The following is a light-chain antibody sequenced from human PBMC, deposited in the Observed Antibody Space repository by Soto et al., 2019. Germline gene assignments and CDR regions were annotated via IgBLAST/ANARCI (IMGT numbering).Light chain of an antibody. CDR2: DNN. J-gene: IGLJ2*01. CDR3: ATWDGSLPGEV. Sequence: QSVLTQPPSVSGTPGQRVTISCSGSFSNIGSSSVTWYQQFPGTAPKLLIYDNNKRPSGIPARFSGSKSGTSGTLDITGLQTGDEADYYCATWDGSLPGEVFGGGTKLTVL. V-gene: IGLV1-51*01. CDR1: FSNIGSSS.